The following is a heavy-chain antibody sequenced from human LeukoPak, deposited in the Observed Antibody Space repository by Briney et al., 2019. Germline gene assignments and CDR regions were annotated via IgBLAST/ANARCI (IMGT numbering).Heavy chain of an antibody. D-gene: IGHD2-8*01. Sequence: GGSLRLSCAASGFTFSSYPMSWVRQAPGKGLEWVSAISGSGGSTYYADSVKGRFTISRDNSKNTLYLQMNSPRAEDTAVYYCAKNIVLMVYAINYFDYWGQGTLVTVSS. CDR2: ISGSGGST. V-gene: IGHV3-23*01. CDR3: AKNIVLMVYAINYFDY. CDR1: GFTFSSYP. J-gene: IGHJ4*02.